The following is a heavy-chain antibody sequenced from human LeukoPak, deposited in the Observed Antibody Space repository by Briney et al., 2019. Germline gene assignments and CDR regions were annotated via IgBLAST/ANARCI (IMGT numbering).Heavy chain of an antibody. CDR1: GFTFSSYA. D-gene: IGHD4-23*01. CDR2: IDNVGGT. Sequence: HSGGSLRLSCAASGFTFSSYAMTWVRQAPGKGLEWVSLIDNVGGTYYADSVKGRFTISREHSENTLYLQMNSLRAEDTALYYCMGYGGNSFWGQGTLVTVPS. J-gene: IGHJ4*02. CDR3: MGYGGNSF. V-gene: IGHV3-66*01.